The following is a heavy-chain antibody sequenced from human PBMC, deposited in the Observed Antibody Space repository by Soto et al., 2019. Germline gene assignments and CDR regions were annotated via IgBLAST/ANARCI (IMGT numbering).Heavy chain of an antibody. CDR3: ATFASGYPNYYYYYMDV. D-gene: IGHD3-3*01. CDR1: GFTFSSYG. V-gene: IGHV3-33*01. CDR2: IWYDGSNK. J-gene: IGHJ6*03. Sequence: QVQLVESGGGVVQPGRSLRLSCAASGFTFSSYGMHWVRQAPGKGLEWVAVIWYDGSNKYYADSVKGRFTISRDNSKNTLYLQMNSLRAEDTAVYYCATFASGYPNYYYYYMDVWGKGTTVTVSS.